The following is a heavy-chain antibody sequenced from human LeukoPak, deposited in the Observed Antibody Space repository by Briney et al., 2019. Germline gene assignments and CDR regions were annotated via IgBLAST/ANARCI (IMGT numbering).Heavy chain of an antibody. CDR1: GFTFSSYS. CDR3: ARPLSWFGELFGS. CDR2: ISSSSSYI. J-gene: IGHJ4*02. Sequence: GGSLRLSCAASGFTFSSYSMNWVRQAPGKGLEWVSSISSSSSYIYYADSVKGRFTISRDNAKNSLYLQMNSLRAEDTAVYYCARPLSWFGELFGSWGQGTLVTVYS. D-gene: IGHD3-10*01. V-gene: IGHV3-21*01.